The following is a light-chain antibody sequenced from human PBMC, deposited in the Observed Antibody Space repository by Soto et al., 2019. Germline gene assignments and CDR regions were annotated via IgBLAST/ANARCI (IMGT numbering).Light chain of an antibody. CDR1: RNLLHSNGYYY. V-gene: IGKV2-28*01. J-gene: IGKJ4*01. Sequence: EIVLTQSPLSLPVTPGEPASISCRSSRNLLHSNGYYYLDWYPQRPGQSPQLLIYLGSNRASGVPDRSSGSGSGTDFTLTISRVEAEDVGVYFCAQGLATPFTFGGGTKVDIK. CDR3: AQGLATPFT. CDR2: LGS.